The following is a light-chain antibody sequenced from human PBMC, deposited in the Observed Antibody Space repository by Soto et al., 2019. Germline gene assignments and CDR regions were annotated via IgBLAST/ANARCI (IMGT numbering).Light chain of an antibody. CDR2: AAA. CDR3: QQYGYSPPT. CDR1: QSVSSTF. Sequence: ENVLTQSPGTLSLSPGERATLSCRASQSVSSTFFAWYQQKPGQALRLLLYAAASMATGIPDRFSGSGSGTDFTLTISRLEPEDFAVYYCQQYGYSPPTFGQGTKLEIK. J-gene: IGKJ2*01. V-gene: IGKV3-20*01.